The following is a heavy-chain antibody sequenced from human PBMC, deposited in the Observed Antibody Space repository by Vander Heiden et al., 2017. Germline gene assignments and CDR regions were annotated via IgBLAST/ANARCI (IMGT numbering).Heavy chain of an antibody. J-gene: IGHJ6*02. Sequence: EVHLVESGGGLIQPGGSLSLSCAASGFTVSSNYRSWVRQAPGKGLEWVSVIYSGGSTYYADSVKGRFTISRDNSKNTLYLQMNSLRAEDTAVYYCARRRGYSYARAGGMDVWGQGTTVTVSS. V-gene: IGHV3-53*01. D-gene: IGHD5-18*01. CDR2: IYSGGST. CDR3: ARRRGYSYARAGGMDV. CDR1: GFTVSSNY.